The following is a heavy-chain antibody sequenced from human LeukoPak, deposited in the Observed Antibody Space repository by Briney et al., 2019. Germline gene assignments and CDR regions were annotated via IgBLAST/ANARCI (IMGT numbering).Heavy chain of an antibody. CDR1: GFTFSSYR. J-gene: IGHJ4*02. V-gene: IGHV3-30*18. CDR3: AKDRSGYGSGSYSFDY. Sequence: RGSLRLSCAASGFTFSSYRMHWVRPAPGKGLEWVAVISYDGSNKYYADSVKGRFTISRDNSKNTLYLQMNSLRVEDTAVYYCAKDRSGYGSGSYSFDYWGQGTLVTVSS. CDR2: ISYDGSNK. D-gene: IGHD3-10*01.